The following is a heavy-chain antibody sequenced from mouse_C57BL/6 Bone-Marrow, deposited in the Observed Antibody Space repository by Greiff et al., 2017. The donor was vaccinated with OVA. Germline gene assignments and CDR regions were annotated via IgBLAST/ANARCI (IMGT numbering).Heavy chain of an antibody. CDR1: GYTFTSYW. CDR3: ASYYFGSSYFDY. D-gene: IGHD1-1*01. J-gene: IGHJ2*01. CDR2: IDPNSGGT. Sequence: VQLQQPGAELVKPGASVKLSCKASGYTFTSYWMHWVKQRPGRGLEWIGRIDPNSGGTKYNEKFKSKATLTVDKHSSTAYMQLSSLASEDSAVYYCASYYFGSSYFDYWGQGPTLTVSS. V-gene: IGHV1-72*01.